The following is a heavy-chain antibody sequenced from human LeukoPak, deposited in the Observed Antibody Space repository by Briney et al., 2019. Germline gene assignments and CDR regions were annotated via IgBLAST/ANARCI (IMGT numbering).Heavy chain of an antibody. CDR1: GYTFTSYG. CDR3: ARDPALGGGNFDY. D-gene: IGHD4-23*01. J-gene: IGHJ4*02. CDR2: ISAYNGNT. Sequence: ASVKVSCKASGYTFTSYGISWVRQAPGQGLEWMGWISAYNGNTNYAQKLQGRVTMTTDTSTNTASMELRSLRSDAPAVYYCARDPALGGGNFDYWGQGTLVTVSS. V-gene: IGHV1-18*01.